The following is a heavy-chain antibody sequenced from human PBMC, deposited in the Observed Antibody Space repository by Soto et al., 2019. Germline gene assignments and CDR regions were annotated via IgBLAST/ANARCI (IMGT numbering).Heavy chain of an antibody. Sequence: QVQLQESGPGLVKPSETLSLTCTVSGGSLSRYFWSWIRQPPGKGLEWIGYIYYSGSTNYNPSLKGRVTISVDTSKNQFSLNLRSATAADTAVYYCAREAVKDDFWSGYYSPCYYYYLDVWGKGTTVTVSS. D-gene: IGHD3-3*01. CDR3: AREAVKDDFWSGYYSPCYYYYLDV. CDR2: IYYSGST. J-gene: IGHJ6*03. CDR1: GGSLSRYF. V-gene: IGHV4-59*01.